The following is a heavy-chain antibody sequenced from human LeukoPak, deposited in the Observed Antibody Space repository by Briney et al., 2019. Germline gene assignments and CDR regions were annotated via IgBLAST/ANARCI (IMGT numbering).Heavy chain of an antibody. CDR3: ARDRGAVGGLLSYHFYYMYV. CDR2: ITAGSSTI. CDR1: GFTFSSHN. D-gene: IGHD3-16*01. J-gene: IGHJ6*03. Sequence: GGSLRLSCAASGFTFSSHNMNWVRQATGRGLEWISYITAGSSTIKYADSVKGRSTISRDKTTSSMYRQMNSLRAESTAVYYCARDRGAVGGLLSYHFYYMYVWGNGTPVTVS. V-gene: IGHV3-48*01.